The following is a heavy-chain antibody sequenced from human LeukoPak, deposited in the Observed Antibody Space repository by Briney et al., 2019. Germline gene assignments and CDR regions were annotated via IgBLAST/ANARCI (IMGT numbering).Heavy chain of an antibody. CDR2: MHYSGNT. Sequence: SETLSLTCTVSGGSISSGSYYWGWIRQPPGKGLEYIGSMHYSGNTYYNPSLKSRVTFSMDTSKNRFSLKLSFVTAADTAMFYCASLRGELHSFDYWGQGTLVTVSS. CDR1: GGSISSGSYY. J-gene: IGHJ4*02. CDR3: ASLRGELHSFDY. V-gene: IGHV4-39*01. D-gene: IGHD3-10*01.